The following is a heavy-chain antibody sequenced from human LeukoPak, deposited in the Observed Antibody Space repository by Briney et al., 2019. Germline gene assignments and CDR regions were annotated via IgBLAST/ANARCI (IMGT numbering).Heavy chain of an antibody. D-gene: IGHD3-3*01. V-gene: IGHV3-53*01. CDR1: GFTVSSNY. CDR3: ARAGFWSGYPNYYYYGTDV. Sequence: GGSLRLSCAASGFTVSSNYMSWVRQAPGKGLEWVSVIYSGGSTYYADSVKGRFTISRDNSKNTLYLQMNSLRAEDTAVYYCARAGFWSGYPNYYYYGTDVWGQGTTVTVSS. J-gene: IGHJ6*02. CDR2: IYSGGST.